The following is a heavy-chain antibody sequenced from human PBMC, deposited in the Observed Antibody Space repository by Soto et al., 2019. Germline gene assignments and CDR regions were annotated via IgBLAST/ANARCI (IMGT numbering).Heavy chain of an antibody. J-gene: IGHJ6*02. CDR2: IIPLFTTT. CDR1: GGPFSTYA. D-gene: IGHD2-15*01. V-gene: IGHV1-69*12. CDR3: AGGLYPYDYCVMDV. Sequence: QVQLVQSGAEVKKPGSSVKVSCKASGGPFSTYAISWVRQAPGQGLEWMGGIIPLFTTTNYAQKFQGRVTITAYESTSTAYMELSSLTSEDTAMYYCAGGLYPYDYCVMDVWGQGNAVTVSS.